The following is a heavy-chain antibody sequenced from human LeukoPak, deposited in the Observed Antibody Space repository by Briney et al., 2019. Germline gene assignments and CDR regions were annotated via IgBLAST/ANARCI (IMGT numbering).Heavy chain of an antibody. Sequence: SSETLSLTCTVSGGSISSSNEYWGWIRQPPGRGLEWIGSVYESGTTHYHPSLKSRASISVDTSKNQFSLNLSSVTAADTAVYYCARGTHYFDYWGQGTLVTDSS. CDR1: GGSISSSNEY. CDR2: VYESGTT. V-gene: IGHV4-39*01. CDR3: ARGTHYFDY. J-gene: IGHJ4*02.